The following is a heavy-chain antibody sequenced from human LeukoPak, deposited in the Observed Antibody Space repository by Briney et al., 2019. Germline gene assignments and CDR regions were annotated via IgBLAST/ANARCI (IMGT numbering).Heavy chain of an antibody. CDR2: ISYHGVDK. J-gene: IGHJ6*03. D-gene: IGHD2-2*01. Sequence: GRSLRLSCAASEFIFSRYAIHWVRQAQGKGLEWLAVISYHGVDKFYRASVKGRFTISRDNVESTLFLRLDNLSAQDSGVYFCARAVPTIHHMDVWGKGTMVTVSS. CDR3: ARAVPTIHHMDV. V-gene: IGHV3-30*04. CDR1: EFIFSRYA.